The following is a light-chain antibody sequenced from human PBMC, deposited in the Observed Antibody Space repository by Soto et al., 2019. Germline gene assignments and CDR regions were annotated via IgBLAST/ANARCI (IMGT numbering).Light chain of an antibody. CDR2: DVS. CDR1: SSDIGNYNY. CDR3: SSYTSSSTYV. Sequence: QSALTQPASVSGSPGQSITISCTGTSSDIGNYNYVSWYQQDPGKAPKLMIYDVSNRPSGVSNRFSGSKSGITASLTISGIQAEDEADYYCSSYTSSSTYVFGTGTKLTVL. J-gene: IGLJ1*01. V-gene: IGLV2-14*01.